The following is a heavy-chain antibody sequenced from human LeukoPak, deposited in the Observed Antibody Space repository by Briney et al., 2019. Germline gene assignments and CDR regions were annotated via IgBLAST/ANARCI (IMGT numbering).Heavy chain of an antibody. CDR2: IYSNEIT. CDR1: GGSISGSY. D-gene: IGHD1-26*01. CDR3: ARGSGAATNEALDY. Sequence: PSETLSLTCTVSGGSISGSYWTWARQPAGKGLEWIGRIYSNEITNYNPSLKSRVTMSVDTSKNQFSLKLTSVTAADTAVYYCARGSGAATNEALDYWGQGTLVTVSS. V-gene: IGHV4-4*07. J-gene: IGHJ4*02.